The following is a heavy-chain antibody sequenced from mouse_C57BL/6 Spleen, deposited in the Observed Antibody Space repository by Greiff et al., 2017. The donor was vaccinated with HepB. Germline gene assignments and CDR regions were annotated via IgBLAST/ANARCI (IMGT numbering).Heavy chain of an antibody. Sequence: VQLQESGPGLVAPSQSLSITCTVSGFSLTSYGVDWVRQSPGKGLEWLGVIWGVGSTNYNSALKSRLSISKDNSKSQVFLKMNSLQTDDTAMYYWASDLTGNYAMDYWGQGTSVTVSS. CDR1: GFSLTSYG. CDR2: IWGVGST. V-gene: IGHV2-6*01. J-gene: IGHJ4*01. CDR3: ASDLTGNYAMDY. D-gene: IGHD4-1*01.